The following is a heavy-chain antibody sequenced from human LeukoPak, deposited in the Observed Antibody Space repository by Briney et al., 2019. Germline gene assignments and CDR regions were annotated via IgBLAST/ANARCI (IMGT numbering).Heavy chain of an antibody. Sequence: ASVKVSCKASGYTFTEYYMHWVRQAPGQGLEWMGWINPNSGGANYAQKFQGRVTMTRDTSISTAYMELSRLRSDDTAVYYCARDRQHFKYNWFDPWGQGTLVTVSS. CDR1: GYTFTEYY. V-gene: IGHV1-2*02. D-gene: IGHD6-13*01. CDR2: INPNSGGA. J-gene: IGHJ5*02. CDR3: ARDRQHFKYNWFDP.